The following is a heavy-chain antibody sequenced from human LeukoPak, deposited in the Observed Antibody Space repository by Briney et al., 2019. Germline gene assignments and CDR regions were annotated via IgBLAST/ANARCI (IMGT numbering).Heavy chain of an antibody. CDR3: ARGPTYYDFWSGYYKSNYYYYGMDV. D-gene: IGHD3-3*01. V-gene: IGHV1-2*06. Sequence: ASVKVSCKASGYTFTGYYMHWVRQAPGQGLEWMGRINPNSGGTNYAQKFQGRVTMTRDTSISTAYMELSSLRSEDTAVYYCARGPTYYDFWSGYYKSNYYYYGMDVWGQGTTVTVSS. J-gene: IGHJ6*02. CDR2: INPNSGGT. CDR1: GYTFTGYY.